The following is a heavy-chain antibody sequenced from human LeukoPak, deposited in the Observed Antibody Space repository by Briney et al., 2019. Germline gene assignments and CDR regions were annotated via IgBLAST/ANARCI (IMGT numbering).Heavy chain of an antibody. CDR3: ARQAVAGNGFDY. J-gene: IGHJ4*02. CDR2: IYYSGNT. D-gene: IGHD6-19*01. CDR1: GGSISSSSYY. Sequence: SETLSLTCTVSGGSISSSSYYWGWIRQPPGKGLEWIGTIYYSGNTYYNPSLKSRVSISVDTSKNQFSLKLSSVTAADTAVYYCARQAVAGNGFDYWGQGTLATVSS. V-gene: IGHV4-39*01.